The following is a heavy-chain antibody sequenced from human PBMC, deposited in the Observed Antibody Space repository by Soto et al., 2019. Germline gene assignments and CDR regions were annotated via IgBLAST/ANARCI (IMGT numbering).Heavy chain of an antibody. CDR2: INPNSGGT. Sequence: ASVKVSCNASGYTFTGYYMHCGRQPPGQRLEGMGWINPNSGGTNYAQTFQGRVTMTRDTSISTAYMELSRLRSDYTTAYYCARDRAAGVLDYWGQGTLVTVSS. D-gene: IGHD6-13*01. J-gene: IGHJ4*02. V-gene: IGHV1-2*02. CDR3: ARDRAAGVLDY. CDR1: GYTFTGYY.